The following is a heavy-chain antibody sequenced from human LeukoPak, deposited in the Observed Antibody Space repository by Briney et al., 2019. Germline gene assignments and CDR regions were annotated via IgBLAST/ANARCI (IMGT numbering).Heavy chain of an antibody. V-gene: IGHV1-69*13. CDR3: AREAPPRSSSGFYFDY. J-gene: IGHJ4*02. D-gene: IGHD6-6*01. Sequence: ASVKVSCKASGGTFSSYAISWVRQAPGQGLEWMGGIIPIFGTANYAQEFQGRVTITADESTSTAYMELSSLRSEDTAVYYCAREAPPRSSSGFYFDYWGQGTLVTVSS. CDR1: GGTFSSYA. CDR2: IIPIFGTA.